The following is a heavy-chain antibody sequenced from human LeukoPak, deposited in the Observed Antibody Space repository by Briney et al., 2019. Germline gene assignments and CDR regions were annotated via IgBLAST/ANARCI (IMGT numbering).Heavy chain of an antibody. CDR1: GFTLSDYA. V-gene: IGHV3-30*18. D-gene: IGHD5-18*01. J-gene: IGHJ4*02. Sequence: GGSLRLSCEASGFTLSDYAMHWVRQAPGKGLEWVSIISRDGSDENYADSVRGRFTISRDNSKYTLYLQLNSLRAEDTAVYYCAKGYHIYSYVVSFGHYWGQGTLVTVSS. CDR3: AKGYHIYSYVVSFGHY. CDR2: ISRDGSDE.